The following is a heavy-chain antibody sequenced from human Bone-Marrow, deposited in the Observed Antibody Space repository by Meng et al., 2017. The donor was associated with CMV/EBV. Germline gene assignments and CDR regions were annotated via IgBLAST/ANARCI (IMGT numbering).Heavy chain of an antibody. CDR2: IRSDEANK. J-gene: IGHJ4*02. Sequence: LSCAASGFTFSSYGMHWVRQAPGKGLEWVAFIRSDEANKYYGDSVKGRFTISRDISNNILYLQMNSLRVEDTAVYYCAKDGGYCTSISCPGRPDYWGQGALVTVSS. V-gene: IGHV3-30*02. CDR3: AKDGGYCTSISCPGRPDY. D-gene: IGHD2-2*01. CDR1: GFTFSSYG.